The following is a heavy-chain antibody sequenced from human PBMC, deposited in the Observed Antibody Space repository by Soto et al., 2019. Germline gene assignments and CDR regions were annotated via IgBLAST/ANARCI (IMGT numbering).Heavy chain of an antibody. D-gene: IGHD5-18*01. CDR2: ISGSGGST. V-gene: IGHV3-23*01. CDR1: GFTFSSYA. Sequence: GGSLRLSCAASGFTFSSYAMSWVRQAPGKGLEWVSAISGSGGSTYYADSVKGRFTISRDNSKNTLYLQMNSLRAEDTAVYYCAKGRIRGYSYGVFDFWGQGTLVTVSS. CDR3: AKGRIRGYSYGVFDF. J-gene: IGHJ4*02.